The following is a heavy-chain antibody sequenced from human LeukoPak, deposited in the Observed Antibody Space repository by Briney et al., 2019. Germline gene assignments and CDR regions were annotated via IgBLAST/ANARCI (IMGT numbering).Heavy chain of an antibody. CDR3: ATKSTLHSSSWYVY. CDR2: ISGSGGST. V-gene: IGHV3-23*01. J-gene: IGHJ4*02. D-gene: IGHD6-13*01. Sequence: GGSLRLSCAASGFTVSYNHMSWVRQAPGKGLEWVSAISGSGGSTYYADSVKGRFTISRDNSKNTLYLQMNSLRAEDTAVYYCATKSTLHSSSWYVYWGQGTLVTVSS. CDR1: GFTVSYNH.